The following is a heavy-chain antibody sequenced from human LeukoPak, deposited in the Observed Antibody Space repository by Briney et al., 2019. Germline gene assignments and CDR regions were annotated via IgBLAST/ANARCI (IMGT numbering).Heavy chain of an antibody. V-gene: IGHV1-2*06. D-gene: IGHD6-6*01. CDR1: GYTFTGYY. J-gene: IGHJ4*02. Sequence: ASVTVSCKASGYTFTGYYMHWVRQAPGQGLEWMGRINPNSGGTNYAQKFQGRVTMTRDTSISTAYMELSRLRSDDTAVYYCARDVSYSSSSEFDYWGQGTLVTVSS. CDR2: INPNSGGT. CDR3: ARDVSYSSSSEFDY.